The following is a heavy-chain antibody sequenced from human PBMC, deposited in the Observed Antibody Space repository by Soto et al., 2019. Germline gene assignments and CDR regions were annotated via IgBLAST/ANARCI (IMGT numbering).Heavy chain of an antibody. J-gene: IGHJ5*02. CDR1: GFTLSIYF. CDR2: ISANGDST. CDR3: SKGSYGSETYYSRAKGNWFDP. V-gene: IGHV3-23*01. D-gene: IGHD3-10*01. Sequence: LXLSCAASGFTLSIYFMSWVRQAPGKGLDWVSSISANGDSTYYADSVKGRFTISRDNSANTLYLQMSSLRADDTAVYYCSKGSYGSETYYSRAKGNWFDPWGQGTLVTVSS.